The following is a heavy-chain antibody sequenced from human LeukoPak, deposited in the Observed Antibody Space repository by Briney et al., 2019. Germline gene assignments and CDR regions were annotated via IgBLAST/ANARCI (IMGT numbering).Heavy chain of an antibody. CDR1: GFTFSSYS. J-gene: IGHJ4*02. Sequence: GGSLRLSCAASGFTFSSYSMNWVRQAPGKGLEWVSSISSSSSYIYYADSVKGRFTISRDNAKNSLYLQMNSLRAEDTAVYYCARGSSGPPRAFDYWGQGTLVTVSS. CDR3: ARGSSGPPRAFDY. CDR2: ISSSSSYI. V-gene: IGHV3-21*01. D-gene: IGHD3-22*01.